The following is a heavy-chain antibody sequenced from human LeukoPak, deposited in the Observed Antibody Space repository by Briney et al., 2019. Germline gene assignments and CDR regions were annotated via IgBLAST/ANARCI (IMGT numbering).Heavy chain of an antibody. D-gene: IGHD3-16*02. J-gene: IGHJ3*02. CDR3: AKDRALYDYVWGSYRSHDAFDI. V-gene: IGHV3-23*01. Sequence: GGSLRLSCAASGFTFSNYAMSWVRQAPGKGLEWVSAISDSGISTYYANSVKGWFTISRDNSKNTLYLQTNGLRAEDTAVYYCAKDRALYDYVWGSYRSHDAFDIWGQGTMVTVSS. CDR1: GFTFSNYA. CDR2: ISDSGIST.